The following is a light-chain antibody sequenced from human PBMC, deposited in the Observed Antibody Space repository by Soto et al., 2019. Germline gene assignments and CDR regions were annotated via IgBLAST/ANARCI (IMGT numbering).Light chain of an antibody. CDR2: DAS. Sequence: EIVLTQSPATLSLSPGERATLSCRASQSVRSYLAWYRQKPGQAPRLLIYDASNRASGIPARFSGSGSGTDFTLTISSLEPEDFALYYCQQRSSWPRTFGQGTKVDIK. CDR1: QSVRSY. V-gene: IGKV3-11*01. J-gene: IGKJ1*01. CDR3: QQRSSWPRT.